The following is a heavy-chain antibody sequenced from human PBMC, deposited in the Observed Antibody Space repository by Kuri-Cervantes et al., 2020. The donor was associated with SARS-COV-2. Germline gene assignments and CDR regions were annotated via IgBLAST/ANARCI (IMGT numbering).Heavy chain of an antibody. Sequence: ASVKVSCKASGYTFTGYYMHWVRQAPGQGLEWMGWINPNSGGTNYAQKFQGRVTMTRDTSISTAYMELSRLRSDDTAVYYCAREAAMATGDYYYYMDVWGKGTTVTVSS. D-gene: IGHD5-18*01. CDR2: INPNSGGT. CDR1: GYTFTGYY. CDR3: AREAAMATGDYYYYMDV. V-gene: IGHV1-2*02. J-gene: IGHJ6*03.